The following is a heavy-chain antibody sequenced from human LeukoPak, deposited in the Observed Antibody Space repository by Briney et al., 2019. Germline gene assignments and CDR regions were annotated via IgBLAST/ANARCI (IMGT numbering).Heavy chain of an antibody. Sequence: SETLSLTCNVSGGSVSSGSYYWSWIRQPPGKGLEWIGYIYYSGSTNYNPSLKSRVTISVDTSKNQFPLKLSSVTAADTAVYYCARGVYTAYFDYWGQGTLVTVSS. CDR3: ARGVYTAYFDY. J-gene: IGHJ4*02. CDR2: IYYSGST. CDR1: GGSVSSGSYY. D-gene: IGHD5-18*01. V-gene: IGHV4-61*01.